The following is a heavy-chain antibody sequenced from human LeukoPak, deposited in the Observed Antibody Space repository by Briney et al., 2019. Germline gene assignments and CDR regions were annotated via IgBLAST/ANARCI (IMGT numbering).Heavy chain of an antibody. CDR2: IYTSGST. CDR3: ARNGGTYYYYYYMDV. V-gene: IGHV4-4*07. CDR1: GGTISTYH. J-gene: IGHJ6*03. Sequence: SETLSLTCTVSGGTISTYHWSWIGQRTGKELEWIVRIYTSGSTNYNPSLKSRITMSVDTSKNQFSLKLSSVTAADTAVYYCARNGGTYYYYYYMDVWGKGTTVTVSS. D-gene: IGHD2-8*01.